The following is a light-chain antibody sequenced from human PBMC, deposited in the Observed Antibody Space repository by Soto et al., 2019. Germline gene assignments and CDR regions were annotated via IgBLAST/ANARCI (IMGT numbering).Light chain of an antibody. Sequence: EIVMTQSPATLSVSPGERVTLSCRASQTILSNLAWYQQKPDQAPRLLIYGASTRATGIPARFSGSGSGTEFTLTISSLQSEDFAVYYCQQYNNWPITFGQGTRLEIK. CDR1: QTILSN. J-gene: IGKJ5*01. CDR3: QQYNNWPIT. V-gene: IGKV3-15*01. CDR2: GAS.